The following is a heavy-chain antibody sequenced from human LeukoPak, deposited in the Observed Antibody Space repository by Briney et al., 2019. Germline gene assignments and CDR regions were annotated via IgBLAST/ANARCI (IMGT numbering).Heavy chain of an antibody. CDR3: ARDSSGYYYSMTGLDP. CDR2: INPNSGGT. J-gene: IGHJ5*02. V-gene: IGHV1-2*02. Sequence: GASVKVSCKASGYTFTGYYMHWVRQAPGQGLEWMGWINPNSGGTNYAQKFQGRVTMTRDTSISTAYMELSRLRSDDTAVYYCARDSSGYYYSMTGLDPWGQGTLVTVSS. CDR1: GYTFTGYY. D-gene: IGHD3-22*01.